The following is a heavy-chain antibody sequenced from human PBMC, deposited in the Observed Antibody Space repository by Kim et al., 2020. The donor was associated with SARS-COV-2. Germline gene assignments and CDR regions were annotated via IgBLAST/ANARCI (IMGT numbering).Heavy chain of an antibody. V-gene: IGHV3-23*01. J-gene: IGHJ5*02. CDR1: GFTFSSYA. Sequence: GGSLRLSCAASGFTFSSYAMSWVRQAPGKGLEWVSAISGSGGSTYYADSVKGRFTISRDNSKNTLYLQMNSLRAEDTAVYYCAKDRYCSSTSCYVKAAAGLTNWFDPWGQGTLVTVSS. D-gene: IGHD2-2*01. CDR3: AKDRYCSSTSCYVKAAAGLTNWFDP. CDR2: ISGSGGST.